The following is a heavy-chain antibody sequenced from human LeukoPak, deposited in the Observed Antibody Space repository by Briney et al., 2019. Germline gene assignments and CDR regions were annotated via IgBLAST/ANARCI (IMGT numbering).Heavy chain of an antibody. J-gene: IGHJ5*02. V-gene: IGHV1-69*05. CDR1: GGTFNNSA. CDR2: IMPLFGTA. D-gene: IGHD4-17*01. CDR3: ARDVHGDYGSGWFDP. Sequence: SVKVSCKTSGGTFNNSAISWVRQAPGQGLEWLGGIMPLFGTAGYAQRFQGRVTITKDESTRTVYLELTSLTSDDTAVYYCARDVHGDYGSGWFDPWGQGTLVSVSS.